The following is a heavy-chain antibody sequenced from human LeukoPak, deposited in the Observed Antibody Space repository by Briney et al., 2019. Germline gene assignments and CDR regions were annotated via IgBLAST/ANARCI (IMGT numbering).Heavy chain of an antibody. D-gene: IGHD1-26*01. CDR3: ARERSGSYYYFDY. Sequence: GGSPRLSCAASGFTVSSNYMNWVRQAPGKGLEWVSVIYSGGATYYADSVKGRFIISRDNSKNTLYLQMNSLRAEDTAVYYCARERSGSYYYFDYWGQGTLVTVSS. CDR1: GFTVSSNY. J-gene: IGHJ4*02. CDR2: IYSGGAT. V-gene: IGHV3-66*01.